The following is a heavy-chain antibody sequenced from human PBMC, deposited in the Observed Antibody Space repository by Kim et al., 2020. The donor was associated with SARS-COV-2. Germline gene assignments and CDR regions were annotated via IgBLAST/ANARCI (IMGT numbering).Heavy chain of an antibody. J-gene: IGHJ4*02. CDR3: ARGYKIFFGVVRGYFDY. CDR1: GGSFSGYY. CDR2: INHSGST. D-gene: IGHD3-3*01. Sequence: SETLSLTCAVYGGSFSGYYWSWIRQPPGKGLEWIGEINHSGSTNYNPSLKSRVTISVDTSKNQFSLKLSSVTAADTAVYYCARGYKIFFGVVRGYFDYWGQGTLVTVSS. V-gene: IGHV4-34*01.